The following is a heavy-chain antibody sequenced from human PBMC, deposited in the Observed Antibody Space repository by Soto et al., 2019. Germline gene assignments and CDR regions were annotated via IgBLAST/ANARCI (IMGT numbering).Heavy chain of an antibody. J-gene: IGHJ6*02. CDR2: ISSSGSTK. V-gene: IGHV3-48*03. Sequence: GGSLTISCAASGFTFSSYEMNWVRQAPGKGLEWVTYISSSGSTKYYADSVKGRFTISRDNAKNSLYLQMNSLRAEDTAVYYCARENGMGVWGQGTTVTVSS. CDR3: ARENGMGV. CDR1: GFTFSSYE.